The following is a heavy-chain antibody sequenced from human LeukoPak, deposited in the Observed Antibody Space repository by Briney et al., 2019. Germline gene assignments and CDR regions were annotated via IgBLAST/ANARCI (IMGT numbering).Heavy chain of an antibody. V-gene: IGHV3-30-3*01. CDR3: ASSSSSWYERFDY. J-gene: IGHJ4*02. Sequence: GGSLRLSCAASGFTFSSYAMHWVRKAPGKGLEWGAVISYDGSNKYYADSVKGRFTISRDNSKNTLYLQMNSLRAEDTAVYYCASSSSSWYERFDYWGQGTLVTVSS. CDR2: ISYDGSNK. CDR1: GFTFSSYA. D-gene: IGHD6-13*01.